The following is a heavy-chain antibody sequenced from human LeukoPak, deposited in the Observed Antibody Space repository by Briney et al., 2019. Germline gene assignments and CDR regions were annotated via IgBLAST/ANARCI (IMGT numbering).Heavy chain of an antibody. CDR1: GGSLSSGGYY. CDR3: ARALVTALYTWFDP. CDR2: IYHRSGST. D-gene: IGHD2-21*02. J-gene: IGHJ5*02. V-gene: IGHV4-39*07. Sequence: SQTLSLTCTVSGGSLSSGGYYWSWIRQHPGKGLEWIGNIYHRSGSTYYNPSLKSRVTISVDTSKNQFSLKLSSVTAADTAVYYCARALVTALYTWFDPWGQGTLVTVSS.